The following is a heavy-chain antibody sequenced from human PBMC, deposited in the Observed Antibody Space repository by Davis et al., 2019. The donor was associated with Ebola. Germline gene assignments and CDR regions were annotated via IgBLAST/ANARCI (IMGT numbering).Heavy chain of an antibody. Sequence: PGGSLRLSCAASGFTFSSYGMHWVRQAPGKGLEWVAVISFDGSNTYYVDSVKGRFTISRDNSKNTLYLQMNSLRAEDTAVYYCAKDAYYSSSSDLLYYYYGMDVWGKGTTVTVPS. CDR2: ISFDGSNT. D-gene: IGHD6-6*01. J-gene: IGHJ6*04. CDR3: AKDAYYSSSSDLLYYYYGMDV. CDR1: GFTFSSYG. V-gene: IGHV3-30*18.